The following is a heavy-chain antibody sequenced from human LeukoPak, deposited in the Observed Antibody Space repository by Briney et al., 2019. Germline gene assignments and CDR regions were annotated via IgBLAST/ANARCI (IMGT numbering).Heavy chain of an antibody. CDR1: GFTFSSYA. Sequence: GGSLRLSCGASGFTFSSYAMSWVRQAPGKGLEWVSGISGSDGYTYYADSVKGRFTISRDKSKNTLYLQMNSLRAEDTAVYYCAKDLTGYSSGWYENWGQGTLVTVSS. CDR3: AKDLTGYSSGWYEN. V-gene: IGHV3-23*01. CDR2: ISGSDGYT. D-gene: IGHD6-19*01. J-gene: IGHJ4*02.